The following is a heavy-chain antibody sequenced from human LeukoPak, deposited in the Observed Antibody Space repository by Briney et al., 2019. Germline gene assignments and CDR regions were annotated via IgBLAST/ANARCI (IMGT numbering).Heavy chain of an antibody. D-gene: IGHD3-3*01. CDR2: SYYNGNT. V-gene: IGHV4-59*01. CDR3: ARGPDFWSGYHMDV. J-gene: IGHJ6*03. Sequence: SETLSLTCTVSGGSITNYYWSWIRQPPGKGLEWIGFSYYNGNTNYNPSLKSRVTISVDTSKNQFSLKLSSVTAADTAVYYCARGPDFWSGYHMDVWGKGTTVTVSS. CDR1: GGSITNYY.